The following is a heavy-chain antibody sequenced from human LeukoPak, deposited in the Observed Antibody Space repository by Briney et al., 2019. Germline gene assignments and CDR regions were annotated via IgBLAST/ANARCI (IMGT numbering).Heavy chain of an antibody. Sequence: HGGPPSLSCALSLLTLSVFAAMAWSSNAPGTELVWVSSIMSDASTSTYADSVKGRFTISRDNAKNSVYLQMNSLRAEDTAVYYCVRELSISRYTRFDYWGQGTLVTVSS. D-gene: IGHD2-21*01. CDR2: IMSDASTS. CDR1: LLTLSVFAA. J-gene: IGHJ4*02. V-gene: IGHV3-74*01. CDR3: VRELSISRYTRFDY.